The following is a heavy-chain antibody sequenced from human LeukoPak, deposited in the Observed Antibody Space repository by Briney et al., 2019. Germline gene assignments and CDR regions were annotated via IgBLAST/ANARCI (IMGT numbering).Heavy chain of an antibody. CDR1: GYTFTSYG. D-gene: IGHD6-19*01. V-gene: IGHV1-18*01. Sequence: ASVKVSCKASGYTFTSYGISWVRQAPGQGLEGMGWISPYNYNTNYAHNLQGRVTMTTETSTSTAYMELRSLRSDDTAVYYCARAPQYSTGWYVYWGQGTLVTVS. J-gene: IGHJ4*02. CDR3: ARAPQYSTGWYVY. CDR2: ISPYNYNT.